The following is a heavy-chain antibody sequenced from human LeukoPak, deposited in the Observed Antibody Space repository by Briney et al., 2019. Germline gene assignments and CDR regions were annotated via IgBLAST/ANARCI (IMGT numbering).Heavy chain of an antibody. J-gene: IGHJ4*02. CDR2: INHSGST. CDR1: GGSFSGYY. CDR3: ARHGSDYVWGSYRRDYFDY. V-gene: IGHV4-34*01. D-gene: IGHD3-16*02. Sequence: KTSETLSLTCAVYGGSFSGYYWSWIRQPPGKGLEWIGEINHSGSTNYNPSLKSRVTISVDTSKNQFSLKLSSVTAADTAVYYCARHGSDYVWGSYRRDYFDYWGQGTLVTVSS.